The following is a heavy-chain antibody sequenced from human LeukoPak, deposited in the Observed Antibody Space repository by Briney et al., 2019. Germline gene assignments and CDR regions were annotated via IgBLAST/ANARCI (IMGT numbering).Heavy chain of an antibody. CDR2: INPSGGST. D-gene: IGHD4-11*01. CDR3: TRARSYSNFNFDY. CDR1: GYTFTSYY. J-gene: IGHJ4*02. V-gene: IGHV1-46*01. Sequence: ASVKVSCKASGYTFTSYYMHWVRQAPGQGLEWMGIINPSGGSTTYAQKYQGRVTMTRDTSTSTVYMELSSLSSEDTAVFYCTRARSYSNFNFDYWGQGTLVTVS.